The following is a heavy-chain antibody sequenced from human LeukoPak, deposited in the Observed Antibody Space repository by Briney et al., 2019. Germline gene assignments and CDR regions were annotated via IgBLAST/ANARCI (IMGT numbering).Heavy chain of an antibody. V-gene: IGHV3-30*02. J-gene: IGHJ4*02. CDR2: IRSDGSNQ. Sequence: GGSLRLSCVASGFTFSYYGMHWVRQALGKGLEWVTFIRSDGSNQYYIDSVKGRFTISRDSSKNTLFLQMNSLRLEDTAVYYCARDFEWSFDYWGQGTLVTVSS. CDR1: GFTFSYYG. D-gene: IGHD3-3*01. CDR3: ARDFEWSFDY.